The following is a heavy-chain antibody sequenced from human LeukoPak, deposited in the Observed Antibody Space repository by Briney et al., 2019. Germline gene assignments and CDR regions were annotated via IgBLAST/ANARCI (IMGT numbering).Heavy chain of an antibody. V-gene: IGHV5-51*01. CDR2: IYPGDSDT. CDR3: ARQELLRYCSSTSCSVNYYYYYMDV. D-gene: IGHD2-2*01. CDR1: GYSFTSYW. Sequence: GESLKISCKGSGYSFTSYWIGWVRQMPGKGLEWMGIIYPGDSDTRYSPSFRGQVTISADKSISTAYLQWSSLKASDTAMYYCARQELLRYCSSTSCSVNYYYYYMDVWGKGTTVTVSS. J-gene: IGHJ6*03.